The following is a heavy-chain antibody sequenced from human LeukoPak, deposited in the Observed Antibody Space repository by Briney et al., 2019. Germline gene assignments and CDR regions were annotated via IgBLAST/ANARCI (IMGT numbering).Heavy chain of an antibody. V-gene: IGHV1-46*01. D-gene: IGHD5-24*01. J-gene: IGHJ4*02. CDR2: INPSGGST. Sequence: ASVKVSCTASGYTFSSYYMHWVRQAPGQGLEWMGIINPSGGSTSYAQKFQGSVTVTRDMSTSTVYMELSSLRSEDTAVYYCARGLATRSDYYFDYWGQGTLVTVSS. CDR1: GYTFSSYY. CDR3: ARGLATRSDYYFDY.